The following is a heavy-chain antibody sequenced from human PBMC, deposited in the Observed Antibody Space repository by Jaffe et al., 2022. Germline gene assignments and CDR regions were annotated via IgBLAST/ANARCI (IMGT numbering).Heavy chain of an antibody. J-gene: IGHJ4*02. CDR2: VIGGNGNT. D-gene: IGHD2-21*02. Sequence: QVQLVQSGAEVKKPGASVKVSCKASGYTFNSYAMHWVRQAPGQGFEWMGWVIGGNGNTKYSQNFQDRVTITRDASATTAYMELSSLIPEDTAVYYCASGAGRDSDSFFDYWGQGTLVTVSS. V-gene: IGHV1-3*01. CDR3: ASGAGRDSDSFFDY. CDR1: GYTFNSYA.